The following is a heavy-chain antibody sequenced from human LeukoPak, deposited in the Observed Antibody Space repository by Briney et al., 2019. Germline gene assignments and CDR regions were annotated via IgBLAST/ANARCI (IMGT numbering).Heavy chain of an antibody. D-gene: IGHD4-17*01. Sequence: SQTLSLTCTVSGGSISSGSYYWSWIRQPAGKGLEWIGRIYTSGSTNYNPSLKSRVTISVDTSKNQFSLKLSSVTAADTAVYYCASGDYAYYYYYVDVWGKGTRSPSP. J-gene: IGHJ6*03. CDR2: IYTSGST. V-gene: IGHV4-61*02. CDR3: ASGDYAYYYYYVDV. CDR1: GGSISSGSYY.